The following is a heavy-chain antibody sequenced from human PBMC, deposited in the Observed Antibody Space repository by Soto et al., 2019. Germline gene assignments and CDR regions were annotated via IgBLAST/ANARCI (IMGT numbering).Heavy chain of an antibody. J-gene: IGHJ6*02. CDR3: ARGGVEMATITSPYYYYYGMDV. Sequence: ASVKVSCKASGYTFTSYDINWVRQATGQGLEWMGWMNPNSGKTGYAQKFQGRVTMTTNKSTSTAYMELSSLRSEDTAVYYCARGGVEMATITSPYYYYYGMDVWGQGTTVTVS. CDR2: MNPNSGKT. CDR1: GYTFTSYD. V-gene: IGHV1-8*01. D-gene: IGHD5-12*01.